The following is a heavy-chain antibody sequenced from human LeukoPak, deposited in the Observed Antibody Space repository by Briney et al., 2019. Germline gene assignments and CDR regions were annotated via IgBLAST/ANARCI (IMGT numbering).Heavy chain of an antibody. V-gene: IGHV3-23*01. CDR3: VREDTPATANY. CDR1: GFNFSNHA. Sequence: GGSLRLSCAASGFNFSNHAMSWDRQTPGKGLEWVSAISGGGDITYYADSVTGRFTISRDNSKDTLFLQMHSLRPGDTAVYYCVREDTPATANYWGQGTLVTISS. J-gene: IGHJ4*02. CDR2: ISGGGDIT. D-gene: IGHD2-21*02.